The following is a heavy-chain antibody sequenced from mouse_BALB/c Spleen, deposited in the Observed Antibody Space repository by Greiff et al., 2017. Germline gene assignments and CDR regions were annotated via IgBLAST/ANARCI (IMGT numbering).Heavy chain of an antibody. CDR3: ARSTMITTGDAMDY. J-gene: IGHJ4*01. CDR1: GYSFTGYT. D-gene: IGHD2-4*01. Sequence: VHVKQSGPELVKPGASMKISCKASGYSFTGYTMNWVKQSHGKNLEWIGLINPYNGGTSYNQKFKGKATLTVDKSSSTAYMELLSLTSEDSAVYYCARSTMITTGDAMDYWGQGTSVTVSS. V-gene: IGHV1-18*01. CDR2: INPYNGGT.